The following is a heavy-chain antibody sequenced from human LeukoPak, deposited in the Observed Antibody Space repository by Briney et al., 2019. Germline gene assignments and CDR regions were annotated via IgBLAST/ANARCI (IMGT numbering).Heavy chain of an antibody. J-gene: IGHJ5*02. CDR3: AKDGRSSSWRRKFWGFDP. CDR2: IWYDGTNK. D-gene: IGHD6-13*01. CDR1: GFTFSAYG. Sequence: GGSLRLSCAASGFTFSAYGVHWVRQAPGKGLEWVAAIWYDGTNKYYVDSVKGRFTISRDNSKNTLYLQMNSLRAEDTAVYYCAKDGRSSSWRRKFWGFDPWGQGTLVTVSS. V-gene: IGHV3-33*06.